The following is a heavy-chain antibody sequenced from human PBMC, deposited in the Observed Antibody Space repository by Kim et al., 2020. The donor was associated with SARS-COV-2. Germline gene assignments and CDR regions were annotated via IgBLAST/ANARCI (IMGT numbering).Heavy chain of an antibody. D-gene: IGHD3-10*01. J-gene: IGHJ6*02. CDR3: AHSGADYGSGGNYCGMDV. V-gene: IGHV2-5*02. CDR1: GFSLSTSGVG. CDR2: IYWDDDN. Sequence: SGPTLVNPTQTLTLTCTFSGFSLSTSGVGVGWIRQPPGKALEWLALIYWDDDNRYSPSLKSRLTITKDNSKNQVVLTMTNMDPVDTATDYCAHSGADYGSGGNYCGMDVWGHGTTVTVSS.